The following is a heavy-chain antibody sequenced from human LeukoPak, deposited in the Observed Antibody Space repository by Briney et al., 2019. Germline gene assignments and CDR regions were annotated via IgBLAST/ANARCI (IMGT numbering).Heavy chain of an antibody. D-gene: IGHD3-9*01. V-gene: IGHV1-2*06. CDR3: ARAHYDILTGYYPNYFDY. J-gene: IGHJ4*02. CDR1: GYTFTGYY. Sequence: GASVKVSCKASGYTFTGYYMHWVRQAPGQGLEWMGRINPNSGGTNYAQKFQGRVTMTRDTSISTAYMELSRLRSDDTAVYYCARAHYDILTGYYPNYFDYWGQGTLVTVS. CDR2: INPNSGGT.